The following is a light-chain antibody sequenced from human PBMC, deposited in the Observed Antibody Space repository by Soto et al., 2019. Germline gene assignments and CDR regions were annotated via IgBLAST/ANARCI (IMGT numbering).Light chain of an antibody. CDR3: QSYDTSLSGWNVV. CDR2: GNS. J-gene: IGLJ2*01. Sequence: QSVLTQPPSVSGAPGQRVTISCAGGSSNIGAGYDVHWYQQLPGTAPKLLIYGNSNRPSGVPDRFSGSKSGTSASLAITGLQAGDEADYYCQSYDTSLSGWNVVFGGGTKLTVL. V-gene: IGLV1-40*01. CDR1: SSNIGAGYD.